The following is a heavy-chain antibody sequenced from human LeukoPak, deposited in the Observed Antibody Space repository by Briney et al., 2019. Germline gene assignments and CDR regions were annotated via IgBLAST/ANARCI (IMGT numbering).Heavy chain of an antibody. CDR1: GYTFTGYY. D-gene: IGHD5-18*01. J-gene: IGHJ4*02. Sequence: ASVKVSCKASGYTFTGYYMHWVRQAPGQGLEWMGWINPNSGGTNYAQKFQGRVTMTRDTSISTAYMELSRVRSDDTAVYYCARDLVDTAMVVDYWGQGTLVTVSS. V-gene: IGHV1-2*02. CDR3: ARDLVDTAMVVDY. CDR2: INPNSGGT.